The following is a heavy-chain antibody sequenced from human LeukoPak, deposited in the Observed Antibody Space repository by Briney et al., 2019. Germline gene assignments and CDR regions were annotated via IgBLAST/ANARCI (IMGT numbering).Heavy chain of an antibody. D-gene: IGHD1-26*01. CDR1: GYSISSGXX. J-gene: IGHJ5*02. Sequence: GYSISSGXXWGWIRPPPGKGLXGIGSIYHTCTTYYTPSLQTRVTISVDTSKNHFSLKLSSVTAADTAVYYCARDKTSPMGPNWFDPWGQGTLVTVSS. CDR2: IYHTCTT. CDR3: ARDKTSPMGPNWFDP. V-gene: IGHV4-38-2*02.